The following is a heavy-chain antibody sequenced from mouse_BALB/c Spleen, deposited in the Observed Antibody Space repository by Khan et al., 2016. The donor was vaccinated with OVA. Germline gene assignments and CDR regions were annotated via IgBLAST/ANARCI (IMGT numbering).Heavy chain of an antibody. V-gene: IGHV1-87*01. CDR3: ARSADGYYARFAY. CDR1: GYTFTSYW. CDR2: IYPGDGDP. Sequence: QVQLKESGAELARPGASVKLSCKASGYTFTSYWMQWVKQRPGQGLEWIGAIYPGDGDPRYTQKFKGKATLTADKSSSTAYMQLSSLASEDSAVYYCARSADGYYARFAYWGQGTLVTVAA. J-gene: IGHJ3*01. D-gene: IGHD2-3*01.